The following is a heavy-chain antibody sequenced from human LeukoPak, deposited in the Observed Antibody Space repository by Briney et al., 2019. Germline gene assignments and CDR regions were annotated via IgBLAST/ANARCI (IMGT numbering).Heavy chain of an antibody. CDR1: GYTFTNYG. V-gene: IGHV1-18*01. Sequence: ASVTVSCKASGYTFTNYGISWVRQAPGQGLEWMGWISGYNGSTNYAQELQGRVTMTTDTSTNTDYLELRSLRSEDTAVYYCARRRIVAGTDAFDIWGQGTMVTVSS. J-gene: IGHJ3*02. CDR3: ARRRIVAGTDAFDI. CDR2: ISGYNGST. D-gene: IGHD6-19*01.